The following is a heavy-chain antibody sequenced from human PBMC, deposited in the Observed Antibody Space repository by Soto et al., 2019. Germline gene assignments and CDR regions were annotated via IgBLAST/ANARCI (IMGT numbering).Heavy chain of an antibody. Sequence: GGSLRLSCAASGFTFSSYSMNWVRQAPGKGLEWVSSISSSSSYIYYADSVKGRFTISRDNAKNSLYLQMNSLRAEDTAVYYCASHYKPSIAAAGNGFDPWGQGTLVTVSS. CDR3: ASHYKPSIAAAGNGFDP. V-gene: IGHV3-21*01. J-gene: IGHJ5*02. D-gene: IGHD6-13*01. CDR2: ISSSSSYI. CDR1: GFTFSSYS.